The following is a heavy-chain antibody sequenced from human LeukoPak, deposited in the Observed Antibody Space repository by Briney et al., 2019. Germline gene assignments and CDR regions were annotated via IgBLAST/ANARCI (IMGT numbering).Heavy chain of an antibody. V-gene: IGHV3-21*01. J-gene: IGHJ4*02. Sequence: GGSLRLSCAASGFTFSSYGMSWVRQAPGKGLEWVSSISSSSSYIYYADSVKGRFTISRDNAKNSLYLQMNSLRAEDTAVYYCARDGRMATTDTEQFDYWGQGTLVTVSS. CDR1: GFTFSSYG. CDR3: ARDGRMATTDTEQFDY. CDR2: ISSSSSYI. D-gene: IGHD5-24*01.